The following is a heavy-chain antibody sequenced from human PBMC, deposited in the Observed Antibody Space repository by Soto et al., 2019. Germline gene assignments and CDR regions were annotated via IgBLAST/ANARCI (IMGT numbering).Heavy chain of an antibody. CDR1: GGTFSSYA. V-gene: IGHV1-69*13. CDR3: ARVTGYYDSSGF. Sequence: RASVKVSCKASGGTFSSYAISWVRQAPGQGLEWMGGIIPIFGTANYAQKFQGRVTITADESTSTAYMELSSLRSEDTAVYYCARVTGYYDSSGFWGQGTLVTVSS. D-gene: IGHD3-22*01. J-gene: IGHJ4*02. CDR2: IIPIFGTA.